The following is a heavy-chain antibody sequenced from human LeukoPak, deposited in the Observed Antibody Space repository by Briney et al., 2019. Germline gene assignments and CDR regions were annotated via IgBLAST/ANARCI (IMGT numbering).Heavy chain of an antibody. CDR2: IKSKTDGGTT. V-gene: IGHV3-15*01. Sequence: SGGSLRLSCAASGFTFSNAWMSWVRQAPGKGLEWVGRIKSKTDGGTTDYAAPVKGRFTISRDDSKNTLYLQMNSLKTEDTAVYYCTPTKGAGTSDYWGQGTLVTVSS. J-gene: IGHJ4*02. D-gene: IGHD4/OR15-4a*01. CDR3: TPTKGAGTSDY. CDR1: GFTFSNAW.